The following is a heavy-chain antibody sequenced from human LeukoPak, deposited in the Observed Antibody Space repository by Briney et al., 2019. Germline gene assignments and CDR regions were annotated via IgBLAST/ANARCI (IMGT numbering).Heavy chain of an antibody. CDR1: GFTFDDYA. V-gene: IGHV3-9*01. CDR3: AKTREWLADYWE. D-gene: IGHD6-19*01. Sequence: PGGSLRLSCAASGFTFDDYAMHWVRQAPGKGLEWVSGISWNSGSIGYADSVKGRFTISRDNAKNSLYLQMNSLRAEDTALYYCAKTREWLADYWEWGQGTLVTVSS. J-gene: IGHJ4*02. CDR2: ISWNSGSI.